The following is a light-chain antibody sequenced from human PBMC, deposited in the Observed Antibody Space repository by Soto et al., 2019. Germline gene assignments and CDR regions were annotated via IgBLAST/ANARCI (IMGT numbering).Light chain of an antibody. CDR1: QTISTY. Sequence: DIQMTQSPSSLSASVGDRVTITCRASQTISTYLNWYQQKPGKAPNLLISAASRLQSGVPSRFSGSGSGTEFTLTISSLQPDDLATYYCEQYAGESPTFGQGTKVDIK. CDR2: AAS. V-gene: IGKV1-39*01. CDR3: EQYAGESPT. J-gene: IGKJ1*01.